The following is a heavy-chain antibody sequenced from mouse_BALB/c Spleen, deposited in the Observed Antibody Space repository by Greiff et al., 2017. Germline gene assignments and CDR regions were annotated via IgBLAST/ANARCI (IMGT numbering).Heavy chain of an antibody. CDR1: GYTFTSYY. CDR2: IYPGNVNT. J-gene: IGHJ4*01. Sequence: QVQLQQSGPELVKPGASVRISCKASGYTFTSYYIHWVKQRPGQGLEWIGWIYPGNVNTKYNEKFKGKATLTADKSSSTAYMQLSSLTSEDSAVYYCAREGQRAMDYWGQGTSVTVSS. V-gene: IGHV1S56*01. D-gene: IGHD3-3*01. CDR3: AREGQRAMDY.